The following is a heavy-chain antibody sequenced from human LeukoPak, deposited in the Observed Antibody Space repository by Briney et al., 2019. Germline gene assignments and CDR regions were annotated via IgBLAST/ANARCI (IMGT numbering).Heavy chain of an antibody. CDR2: IYYSGST. CDR3: ASGPLDQGYCSGGSCRQGY. J-gene: IGHJ4*02. V-gene: IGHV4-31*03. CDR1: GGSISSGGYY. Sequence: KPSQTLSLTCTVSGGSISSGGYYWSWIRQHPGKGLEWIGDIYYSGSTYYNPSLKSRVTISVDTSKTQFSLKLSSVTAAATAVFYIASGPLDQGYCSGGSCRQGYWGQGTLVTVSS. D-gene: IGHD2-15*01.